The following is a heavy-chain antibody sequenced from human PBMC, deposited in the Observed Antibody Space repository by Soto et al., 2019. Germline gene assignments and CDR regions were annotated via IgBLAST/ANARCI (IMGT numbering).Heavy chain of an antibody. CDR3: ARVPPP. V-gene: IGHV4-30-2*01. Sequence: QLQLQESGSGLVKPSQTLSLTCAVSGGSISSGGYSWSWIRQPPGKGLEWIGYIYHSGGTYYNPSLTTRTTISVDRSNNQFSLKPSAVPAAETAVYYCARVPPPWGQGTLVTVSS. CDR2: IYHSGGT. J-gene: IGHJ5*02. CDR1: GGSISSGGYS.